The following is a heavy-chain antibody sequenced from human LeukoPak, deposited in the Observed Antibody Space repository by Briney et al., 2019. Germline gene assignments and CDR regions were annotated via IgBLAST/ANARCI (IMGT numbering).Heavy chain of an antibody. CDR3: AMGAALSFFDY. Sequence: GVSLRLSCAASGFTFSTHDMNWVRQAPGKGLDCIAYISSSSATLYYADSVKGRFTISRDNAKNSLYLQMNGLRDEDTAVYYCAMGAALSFFDYWGQGSLVTVSS. V-gene: IGHV3-48*02. CDR1: GFTFSTHD. CDR2: ISSSSATL. D-gene: IGHD2-15*01. J-gene: IGHJ4*02.